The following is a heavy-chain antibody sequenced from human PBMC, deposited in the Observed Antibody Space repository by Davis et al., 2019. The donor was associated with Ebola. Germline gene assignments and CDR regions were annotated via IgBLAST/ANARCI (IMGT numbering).Heavy chain of an antibody. V-gene: IGHV5-51*01. Sequence: GESLKISCKDSGYSFTSYWINWVRQMPGKGLEWMGIIYPGDSDTRYSPSFQGQVAISADKSISTAYLQWSSLKASDTAMYYCARQQQLVTDFDYWGQGTLVTVSS. CDR2: IYPGDSDT. D-gene: IGHD6-13*01. J-gene: IGHJ4*02. CDR3: ARQQQLVTDFDY. CDR1: GYSFTSYW.